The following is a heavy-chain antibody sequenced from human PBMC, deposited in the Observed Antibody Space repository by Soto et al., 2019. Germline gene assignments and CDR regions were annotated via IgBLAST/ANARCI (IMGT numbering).Heavy chain of an antibody. CDR3: SRGCQIGYCSGGSCYLNYYYYMDV. CDR2: INHSGST. CDR1: GGSFSGYY. V-gene: IGHV4-34*01. Sequence: SETLSLTCAVYGGSFSGYYWSWIRQPPGKGLEWIGKINHSGSTNYNPSLKSRVTISVDTSKNQFSLKLSSVTAADTAVYYCSRGCQIGYCSGGSCYLNYYYYMDVWGKGTTVTVSS. J-gene: IGHJ6*03. D-gene: IGHD2-15*01.